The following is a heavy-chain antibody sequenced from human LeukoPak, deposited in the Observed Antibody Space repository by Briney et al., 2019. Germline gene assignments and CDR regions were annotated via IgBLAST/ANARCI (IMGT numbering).Heavy chain of an antibody. CDR3: ARDQRSSGFYYYYGMDV. J-gene: IGHJ6*02. Sequence: GGSLRLSCAASGFSFSSYWMSWVRQAPGKGLVWVSRINSDGSSTSYADSVKGRFTISRDNAKNTLYLQMNSLRAEDTAVYYCARDQRSSGFYYYYGMDVWGQGTTVTVSS. V-gene: IGHV3-74*01. CDR2: INSDGSST. D-gene: IGHD3-22*01. CDR1: GFSFSSYW.